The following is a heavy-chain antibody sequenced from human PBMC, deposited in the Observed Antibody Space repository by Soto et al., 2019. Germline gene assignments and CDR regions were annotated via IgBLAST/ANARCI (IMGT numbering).Heavy chain of an antibody. V-gene: IGHV3-30-3*01. CDR2: TSYDGSNK. J-gene: IGHJ4*02. D-gene: IGHD2-15*01. Sequence: PGGSLRLSCAASGFTFSSYAMHWVRQAPGKGLEWVAVTSYDGSNKYYADSVKGRFTISRDNSKNTLYLQMNSLRAEDTAVYYCARDSLAHDKDYYWGQGTLVTVSS. CDR1: GFTFSSYA. CDR3: ARDSLAHDKDYY.